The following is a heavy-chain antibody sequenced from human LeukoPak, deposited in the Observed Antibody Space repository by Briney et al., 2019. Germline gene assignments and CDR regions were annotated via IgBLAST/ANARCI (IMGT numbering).Heavy chain of an antibody. CDR3: ARGNCSGGSCYMYYFDY. D-gene: IGHD2-15*01. J-gene: IGHJ4*02. Sequence: SETLSLTCTVSGGSMSSYYWGWIRQPPGKGLEWIGYISYTGSTNYNPSLKSRVTISVDTSKNQFSLKLSSVTAADTAVYCCARGNCSGGSCYMYYFDYWGQGTLVTVSS. V-gene: IGHV4-59*01. CDR2: ISYTGST. CDR1: GGSMSSYY.